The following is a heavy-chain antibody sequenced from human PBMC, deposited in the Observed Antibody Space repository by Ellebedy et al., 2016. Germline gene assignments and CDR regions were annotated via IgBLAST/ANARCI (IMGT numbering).Heavy chain of an antibody. V-gene: IGHV3-30-3*01. Sequence: GGSLRLSCAASGFTFITYAIHWVRQAPGKGLEWVAVISYDGSNKYYADSVKGRFTISRDNSNNTLYLQMNSLRAEDTAVYYCARLYVDYVYYYDSRRDYWGQGTLVTVSS. D-gene: IGHD3-22*01. CDR2: ISYDGSNK. CDR3: ARLYVDYVYYYDSRRDY. J-gene: IGHJ4*02. CDR1: GFTFITYA.